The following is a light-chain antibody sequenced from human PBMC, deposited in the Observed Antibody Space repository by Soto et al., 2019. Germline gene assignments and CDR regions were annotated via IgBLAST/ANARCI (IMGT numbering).Light chain of an antibody. J-gene: IGKJ2*01. CDR1: QSIFYSSNNKNY. Sequence: DFVMTQSPDSLAVSLGERATINCKSSQSIFYSSNNKNYLAWYQKKPGQPPKLLIYWASTRESGVPDRFSGSGSGTDFTLTISSLQAEDVAVYYCQQYYNTPLTFGQGTKLEIK. V-gene: IGKV4-1*01. CDR3: QQYYNTPLT. CDR2: WAS.